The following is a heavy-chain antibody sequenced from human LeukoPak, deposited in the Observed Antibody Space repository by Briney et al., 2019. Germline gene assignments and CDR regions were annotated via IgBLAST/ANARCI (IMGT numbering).Heavy chain of an antibody. D-gene: IGHD1-26*01. J-gene: IGHJ3*02. CDR3: ARDVGAKIVFDI. CDR2: INPSGSST. CDR1: GYTFTSHY. Sequence: ASVKVSCKASGYTFTSHYMHWVRQAPGQGLEWMGLINPSGSSTLYAQKFQGRVTMTRDMSTTTDYMELSSLRSEDTAVYYCARDVGAKIVFDIWGQGTMVTVSS. V-gene: IGHV1-46*01.